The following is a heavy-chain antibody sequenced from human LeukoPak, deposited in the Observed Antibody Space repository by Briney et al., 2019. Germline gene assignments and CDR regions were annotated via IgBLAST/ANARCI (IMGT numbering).Heavy chain of an antibody. Sequence: SETLSLTCTVSGGSISSGSYYWSWIRQPPGKGLEWIGYIYYSGSTNYNPSLKSRVTISVDTSKNQFSLKLSSVTAADTAVYYCARERRGYSYGYYYYYYMDVWGKGTTVTVSS. D-gene: IGHD5-18*01. V-gene: IGHV4-61*01. J-gene: IGHJ6*03. CDR3: ARERRGYSYGYYYYYYMDV. CDR2: IYYSGST. CDR1: GGSISSGSYY.